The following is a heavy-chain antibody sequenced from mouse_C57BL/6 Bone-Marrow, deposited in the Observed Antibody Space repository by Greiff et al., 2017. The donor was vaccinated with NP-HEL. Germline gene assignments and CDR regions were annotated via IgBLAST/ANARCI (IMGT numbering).Heavy chain of an antibody. J-gene: IGHJ2*01. CDR1: GFSLTSYG. CDR2: LWSGGST. V-gene: IGHV2-2*01. Sequence: VHLVESGPRLVQPSQSLSITCTVPGFSLTSYGVHWVRPSPGKGLAWLGVLWSGGSTDYNAAFISRLSNSKDKSKSQVFCKMNSLQADDTAIYYCARSQLGPYYFDYWGQGTTLTVSS. CDR3: ARSQLGPYYFDY. D-gene: IGHD4-1*02.